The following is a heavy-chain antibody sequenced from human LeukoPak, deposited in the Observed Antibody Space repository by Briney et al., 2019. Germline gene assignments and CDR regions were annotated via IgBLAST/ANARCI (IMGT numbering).Heavy chain of an antibody. CDR2: INPNSGGT. Sequence: APVKVSCKASGYTFTGYYMHWVRQAPGQGLEWMGWINPNSGGTNYAQKFQGRVTMTRDTSISTAYMELSRLRSDDTAVYYCARCSRAGSINCNYWGQGTLVTVSS. CDR1: GYTFTGYY. CDR3: ARCSRAGSINCNY. D-gene: IGHD3-10*01. V-gene: IGHV1-2*02. J-gene: IGHJ4*02.